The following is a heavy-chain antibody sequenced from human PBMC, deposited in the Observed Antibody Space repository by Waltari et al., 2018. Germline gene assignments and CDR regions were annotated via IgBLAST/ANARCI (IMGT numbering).Heavy chain of an antibody. V-gene: IGHV1-8*01. Sequence: QVQLVQSGAEVKKPGASVKVSCKASGYTFTSYDIHWVRQANEQGLEWMGWMNPNSGNTGYAQKFQGRVTMTRNTSISTAYMELSSLRSEDTAVYYCARRYDSSGYYYHYYFDYWGQGTLVTVSS. CDR3: ARRYDSSGYYYHYYFDY. J-gene: IGHJ4*02. CDR2: MNPNSGNT. D-gene: IGHD3-22*01. CDR1: GYTFTSYD.